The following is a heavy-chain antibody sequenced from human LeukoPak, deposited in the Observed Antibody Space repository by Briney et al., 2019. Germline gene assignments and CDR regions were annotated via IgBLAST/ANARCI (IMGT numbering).Heavy chain of an antibody. V-gene: IGHV3-15*01. CDR2: IKSKTDGGTT. CDR1: GFTFSNAW. D-gene: IGHD3-10*01. J-gene: IGHJ3*02. Sequence: GGSLRLSCAASGFTFSNAWMSWVRQAPGKGLEWVGRIKSKTDGGTTDYAAPVKGRFTISRDDSNNTLYRQMNSLKTADTAVYYCTTDLLWFGELFYDAFDIWGQGIMVTVSS. CDR3: TTDLLWFGELFYDAFDI.